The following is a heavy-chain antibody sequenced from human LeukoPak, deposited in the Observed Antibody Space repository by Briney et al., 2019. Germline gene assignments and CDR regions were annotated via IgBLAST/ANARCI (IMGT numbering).Heavy chain of an antibody. D-gene: IGHD2-2*01. CDR3: ARDSVPAAGWFDP. J-gene: IGHJ5*02. Sequence: APVKVSCKASGYTFTSYYMHWVRQAPGQGLEWMGIINPSGGSTSYAQKFQGRVTMTRDMSTSTVYMELSSLRSEDTAVYYCARDSVPAAGWFDPWGQGTLVTVSS. CDR1: GYTFTSYY. V-gene: IGHV1-46*01. CDR2: INPSGGST.